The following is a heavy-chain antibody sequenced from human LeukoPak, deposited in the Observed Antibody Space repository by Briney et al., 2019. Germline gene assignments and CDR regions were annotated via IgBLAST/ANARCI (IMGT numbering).Heavy chain of an antibody. CDR1: GYTFTHYY. Sequence: ASVTVSFKSSGYTFTHYYMHWVRQAPGQGLEGMGWINPNSGGTNYAQKFQGRVTMNRDTSISTAYMELSRLRSDDTAVYYCARVPGFCSGGSCYFWGQGTLVTVSS. CDR2: INPNSGGT. V-gene: IGHV1-2*02. J-gene: IGHJ4*02. CDR3: ARVPGFCSGGSCYF. D-gene: IGHD2-15*01.